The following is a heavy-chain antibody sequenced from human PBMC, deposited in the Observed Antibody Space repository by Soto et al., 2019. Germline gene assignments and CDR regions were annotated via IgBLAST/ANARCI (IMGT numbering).Heavy chain of an antibody. CDR2: INAGNGNT. CDR3: ARGIVGADSSGLDP. J-gene: IGHJ5*02. D-gene: IGHD1-26*01. Sequence: ASVKVPCKASGYTFTSYAMHWVRQAPGQRLEWMGWINAGNGNTKYSQKFQGRVTITRDTSASTAYMELSSLRSEDTAVYYCARGIVGADSSGLDPWGQGTLVTVSS. CDR1: GYTFTSYA. V-gene: IGHV1-3*01.